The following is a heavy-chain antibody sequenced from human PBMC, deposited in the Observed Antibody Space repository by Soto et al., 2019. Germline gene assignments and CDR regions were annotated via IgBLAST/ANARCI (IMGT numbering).Heavy chain of an antibody. D-gene: IGHD2-21*02. CDR1: GFSLSTSGVG. Sequence: SGPTLVNPTQTLTLTCTFSGFSLSTSGVGVGWIRQPPGKALEWLALIYWNDDKRYSPSLKSRLTITKDTSKNQVVLTMTNMDPVDTATYYCAHTAAAEYCGGDCYSLYYFDYWGQGTRVTVSS. V-gene: IGHV2-5*01. CDR2: IYWNDDK. CDR3: AHTAAAEYCGGDCYSLYYFDY. J-gene: IGHJ4*02.